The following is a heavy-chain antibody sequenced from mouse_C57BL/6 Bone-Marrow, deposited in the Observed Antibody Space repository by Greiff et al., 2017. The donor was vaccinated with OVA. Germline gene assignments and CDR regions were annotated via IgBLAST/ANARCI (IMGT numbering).Heavy chain of an antibody. V-gene: IGHV1-15*01. CDR1: GYTFTDYE. CDR2: IDPETGGP. D-gene: IGHD2-3*01. Sequence: QVQLQQSGAELVRPGASVTLSCKASGYTFTDYEMHWVKQTPVHGLEWIGAIDPETGGPAYNQKFKGKAILTADKSSSTAYMELRSLTSEDSAVYYCTRDDGYYAMDYWGQGTSVTVSS. CDR3: TRDDGYYAMDY. J-gene: IGHJ4*01.